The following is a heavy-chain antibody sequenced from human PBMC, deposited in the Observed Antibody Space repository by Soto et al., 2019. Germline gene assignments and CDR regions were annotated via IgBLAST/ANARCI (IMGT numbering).Heavy chain of an antibody. J-gene: IGHJ4*02. Sequence: QVQLVESGGGVVQPGRSLRLSCAASGFTFSSYGMHWVRQAPGKGLEWVAVIWYDGSNKYYADSVKGRFTISRDNSKNTLYRQMNSLRAEDTAVYYCARDLAGYYGSGSYEFGYWGQGTLVTVSS. CDR1: GFTFSSYG. D-gene: IGHD3-10*01. CDR3: ARDLAGYYGSGSYEFGY. V-gene: IGHV3-33*01. CDR2: IWYDGSNK.